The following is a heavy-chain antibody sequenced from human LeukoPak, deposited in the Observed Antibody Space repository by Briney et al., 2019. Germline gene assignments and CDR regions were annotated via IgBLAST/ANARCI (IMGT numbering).Heavy chain of an antibody. CDR1: GFTFSSYA. CDR2: ISYDGSNK. Sequence: GRSLRLSCAASGFTFSSYAMHWVRQAPGKGLEWVAVISYDGSNKYYADSVKGRFTISRDNSKNTLYLQMNSLRAEDTAVYYCAKDPPRCSSTSCYPDYWGQGTLVTVSS. V-gene: IGHV3-30-3*01. CDR3: AKDPPRCSSTSCYPDY. D-gene: IGHD2-2*01. J-gene: IGHJ4*02.